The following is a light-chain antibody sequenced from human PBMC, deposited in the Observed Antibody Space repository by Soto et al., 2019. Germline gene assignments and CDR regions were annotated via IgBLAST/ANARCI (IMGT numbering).Light chain of an antibody. CDR2: DAS. CDR3: QQYNSYSGT. Sequence: DIQMTQSPSTLSASVGDRVTITCRASQSSSSWLAWYQQKPGKAPKLLIYDASSLESGVPSRFSGSGSGTEFTLTISSLQPDDFAPSYCQQYNSYSGTFGQGTKLEIK. J-gene: IGKJ2*02. CDR1: QSSSSW. V-gene: IGKV1-5*01.